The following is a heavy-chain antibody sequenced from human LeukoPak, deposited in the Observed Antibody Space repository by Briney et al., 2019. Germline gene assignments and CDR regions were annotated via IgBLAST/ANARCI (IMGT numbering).Heavy chain of an antibody. Sequence: AYNGDTNYAQNFQGRVTMTTDTSTSTGYMELRSLTSDDTAVYYCARDLKSTVGATTASDYWGQGTLVTVSS. J-gene: IGHJ4*02. D-gene: IGHD1-26*01. V-gene: IGHV1-18*01. CDR2: AYNGDT. CDR3: ARDLKSTVGATTASDY.